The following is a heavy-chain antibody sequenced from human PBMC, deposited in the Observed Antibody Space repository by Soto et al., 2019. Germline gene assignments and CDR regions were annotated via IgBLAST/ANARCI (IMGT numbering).Heavy chain of an antibody. CDR2: IYPGDSDT. CDR3: ARREMATYNWFDP. Sequence: GESLKISCKGSGYSFTSYWIGWVRQMPGKGLEWMGIIYPGDSDTRYSPSFQGQVTVSADKSISTAYLQWSRLKASDTAMYYCARREMATYNWFDPWGQGTLVTVSS. V-gene: IGHV5-51*01. D-gene: IGHD5-12*01. CDR1: GYSFTSYW. J-gene: IGHJ5*02.